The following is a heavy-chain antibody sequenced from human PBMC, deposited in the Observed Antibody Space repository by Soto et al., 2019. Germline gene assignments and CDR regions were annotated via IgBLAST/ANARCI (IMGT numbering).Heavy chain of an antibody. CDR2: ISYDGSNK. D-gene: IGHD3-3*01. CDR3: AKDLYDFWSGYYSDYYYYGMDV. CDR1: GFTFSSYG. V-gene: IGHV3-30*18. Sequence: GGSLRLSCAASGFTFSSYGMHWVRQAPGKGLEWVAVISYDGSNKYYADSVKGRFTISRDNSKNTLYLQMNSLRAEGTAVYYCAKDLYDFWSGYYSDYYYYGMDVWGQGTTVTVSS. J-gene: IGHJ6*02.